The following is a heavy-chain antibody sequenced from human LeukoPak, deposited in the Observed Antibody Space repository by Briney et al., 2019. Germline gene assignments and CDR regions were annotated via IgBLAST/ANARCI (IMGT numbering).Heavy chain of an antibody. CDR3: ARGSVLLWFGELLYRGMDV. V-gene: IGHV4-30-2*01. D-gene: IGHD3-10*01. CDR2: IYHSGST. Sequence: SQTLSLTCAVSGGSISSGGYSWSWIRQPPGKGLEWIGYIYHSGSTYYNPSLKSRVTISVDRSKNQFSLKLSSVTAADTAVYYCARGSVLLWFGELLYRGMDVWGQGTTVTVSS. J-gene: IGHJ6*02. CDR1: GGSISSGGYS.